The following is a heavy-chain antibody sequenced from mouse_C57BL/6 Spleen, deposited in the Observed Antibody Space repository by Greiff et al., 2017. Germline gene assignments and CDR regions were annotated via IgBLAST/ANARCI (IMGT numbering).Heavy chain of an antibody. CDR1: GFTFSSYA. CDR3: TRDGYLFAY. Sequence: EVKVEESGEGLVKPGGSLKLSCAASGFTFSSYAMSWVRQTPEKRLEWVAYISSGGDYIYYADTVKGRFTISRDNARNTLYLQMSSLKSEDTAMYYCTRDGYLFAYWGQGTLVTVSA. CDR2: ISSGGDYI. V-gene: IGHV5-9-1*02. J-gene: IGHJ3*01. D-gene: IGHD2-3*01.